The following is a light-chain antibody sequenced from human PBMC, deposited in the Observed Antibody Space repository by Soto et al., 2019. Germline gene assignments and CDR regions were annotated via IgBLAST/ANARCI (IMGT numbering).Light chain of an antibody. CDR3: QSYDSSRSGFYV. J-gene: IGLJ1*01. V-gene: IGLV1-40*01. Sequence: QSALTQPPSVSGAPGQRVTISCTGSSSNIGANSDVHWYQQLAGAAPKLLIYGNSNRPSGVSDRFSGSKSGTSPSLAITGLQAEDEADYYCQSYDSSRSGFYVFGTGTKLTVL. CDR2: GNS. CDR1: SSNIGANSD.